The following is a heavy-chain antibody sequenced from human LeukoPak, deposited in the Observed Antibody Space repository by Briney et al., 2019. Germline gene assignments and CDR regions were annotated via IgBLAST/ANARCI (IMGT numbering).Heavy chain of an antibody. CDR2: ISYDGSNK. J-gene: IGHJ4*02. CDR3: ARPDFWSGCYHPLDY. Sequence: PGGSLRLSCAASGFTFSSYAMHWVRQAPGKGLEWVAVISYDGSNKYYADSVKGRFTISRDNSKNTLYLQMNSLRAEDTAVYNCARPDFWSGCYHPLDYWGQGTLVTVSS. V-gene: IGHV3-30-3*01. CDR1: GFTFSSYA. D-gene: IGHD3-3*01.